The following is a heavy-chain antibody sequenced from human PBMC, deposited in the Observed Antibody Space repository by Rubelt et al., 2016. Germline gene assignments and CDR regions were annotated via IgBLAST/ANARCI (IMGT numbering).Heavy chain of an antibody. CDR1: GYTFTSYG. J-gene: IGHJ2*01. CDR3: ARDRIRIAARQGWYFDL. V-gene: IGHV1-18*01. CDR2: IRAYNANT. D-gene: IGHD6-6*01. Sequence: QAQLVQSGAEVKKPGASVKVSCKASGYTFTSYGISWVRQAPGQGLEWMGWIRAYNANTHYAQKLKGRVTMTTDTSTSTAYMELRSLRSDDTAVYYCARDRIRIAARQGWYFDLWGRGTLVTVSS.